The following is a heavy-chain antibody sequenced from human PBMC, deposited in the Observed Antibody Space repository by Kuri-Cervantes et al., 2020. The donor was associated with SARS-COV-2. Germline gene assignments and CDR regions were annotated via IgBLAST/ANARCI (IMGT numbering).Heavy chain of an antibody. CDR2: MNPNSGNT. J-gene: IGHJ6*02. D-gene: IGHD5-12*01. V-gene: IGHV1-8*01. CDR1: GYTFTSYD. Sequence: ASVKVSCKASGYTFTSYDINWVRQATGQGLEWMGWMNPNSGNTGYAQKFQGRVTMTRDTSTSTVYMELSSLRSEDTAVYYCAREGIVAIKGGYYYYHGMELWGQGTTVTVSS. CDR3: AREGIVAIKGGYYYYHGMEL.